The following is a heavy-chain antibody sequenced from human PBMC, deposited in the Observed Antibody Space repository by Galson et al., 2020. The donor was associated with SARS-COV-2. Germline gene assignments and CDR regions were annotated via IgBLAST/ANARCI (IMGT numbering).Heavy chain of an antibody. CDR3: ATDYAYYYGSGSYLFLGSLGF. CDR2: FDPEDGET. CDR1: GYTLTELS. D-gene: IGHD3-10*01. J-gene: IGHJ4*02. V-gene: IGHV1-24*01. Sequence: GESLKISCKVSGYTLTELSMHWVRQAPGKGLEWMGGFDPEDGETIYAQKFQGRVTMTEDTSTDTAYMELSSLRSEDTAVYYCATDYAYYYGSGSYLFLGSLGFWGQGTLVTVSS.